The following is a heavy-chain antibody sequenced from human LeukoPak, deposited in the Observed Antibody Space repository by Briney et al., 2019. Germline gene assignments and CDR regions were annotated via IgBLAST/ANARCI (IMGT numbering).Heavy chain of an antibody. V-gene: IGHV4-59*08. J-gene: IGHJ4*02. CDR2: IYYSGST. Sequence: SETLSLTCTVSSGSISSYYWSWIRQPPGKGLEWIGYIYYSGSTNYNPSLKSRVTISVNTSKNQFSLQLNSVTAADTAVYYCVRHDGRGGATMGALDSWGQGSLVTVST. CDR3: VRHDGRGGATMGALDS. D-gene: IGHD5-12*01. CDR1: SGSISSYY.